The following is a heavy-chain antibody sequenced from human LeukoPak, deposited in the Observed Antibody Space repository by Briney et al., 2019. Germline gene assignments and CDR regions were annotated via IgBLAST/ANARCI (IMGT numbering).Heavy chain of an antibody. D-gene: IGHD6-6*01. V-gene: IGHV1-69*05. J-gene: IGHJ5*02. CDR2: IIPIFGTP. Sequence: ASVKVSCKASGGTFGSYAISWVRQAPGQGLEWMGRIIPIFGTPNYAQRFQGRVTITTDESTSTAYMELSRLRSEDTAVYYCARDPSIAALYWFDPWGQGTLVTVSS. CDR1: GGTFGSYA. CDR3: ARDPSIAALYWFDP.